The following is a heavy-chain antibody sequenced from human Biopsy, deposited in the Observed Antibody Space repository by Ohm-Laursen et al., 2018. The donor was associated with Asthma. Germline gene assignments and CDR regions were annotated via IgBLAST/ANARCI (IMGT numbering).Heavy chain of an antibody. J-gene: IGHJ6*02. V-gene: IGHV1-69*01. CDR3: ARCQVGYSSGWSLLLKKIYYSGMDV. CDR1: GGTFSNFA. D-gene: IGHD6-19*01. Sequence: SSVKVSCKAPGGTFSNFAISWVRQAPGQGLEWLGGIMTVFGATNYAQKFQGRVTITADESTSTAYMEVTSLRSEDTAIYYCARCQVGYSSGWSLLLKKIYYSGMDVWGQGTAVTVSS. CDR2: IMTVFGAT.